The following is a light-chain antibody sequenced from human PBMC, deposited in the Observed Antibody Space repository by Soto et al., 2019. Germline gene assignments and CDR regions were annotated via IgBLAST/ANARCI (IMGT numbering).Light chain of an antibody. CDR2: DVS. CDR3: SSYTSSDTHV. Sequence: QSALTQPPSVSGSPGQSVTISCTGTSSDVGRYDRVSWYQQPPGTAPKLMVYDVSNRPSGVPDRFSGSKSGNTASLTISGLQAEEEADYYCSSYTSSDTHVFGTGTKLTVL. CDR1: SSDVGRYDR. J-gene: IGLJ1*01. V-gene: IGLV2-18*02.